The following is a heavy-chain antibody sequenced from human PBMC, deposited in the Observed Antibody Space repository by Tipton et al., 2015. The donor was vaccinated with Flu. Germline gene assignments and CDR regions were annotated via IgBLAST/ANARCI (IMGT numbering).Heavy chain of an antibody. CDR3: ARNVPGRRGFDP. V-gene: IGHV4-34*01. CDR1: GGSFSDSF. CDR2: INHSGST. J-gene: IGHJ5*02. Sequence: TLSLTCAVYGGSFSDSFWSWVRQPPEKGLEWIGEINHSGSTNYNPSLKSRVTISIDTSTSHFSLKLSSVTVADTAEYYCARNVPGRRGFDPWGQGTLVTVSS.